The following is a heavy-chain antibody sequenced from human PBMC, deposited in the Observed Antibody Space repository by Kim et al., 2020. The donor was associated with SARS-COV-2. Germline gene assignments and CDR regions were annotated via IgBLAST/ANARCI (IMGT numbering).Heavy chain of an antibody. Sequence: SETLSLTCTVSGGSISSSSYYWGWIRQPPGKGLEWIGSIYYSGSTYYNPSLKSRVTISVDTSKNQFSLKLSSVTAADTAVYYCARGSSYSSWEDNWFDPWGQGTLVTVSS. CDR3: ARGSSYSSWEDNWFDP. J-gene: IGHJ5*02. V-gene: IGHV4-39*07. CDR2: IYYSGST. CDR1: GGSISSSSYY. D-gene: IGHD6-6*01.